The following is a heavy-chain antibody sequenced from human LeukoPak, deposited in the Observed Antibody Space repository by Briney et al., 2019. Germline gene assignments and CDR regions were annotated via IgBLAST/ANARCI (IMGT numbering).Heavy chain of an antibody. D-gene: IGHD6-19*01. J-gene: IGHJ4*02. CDR1: GFTFRDYA. Sequence: PGGSLRLSCTASGFTFRDYAMSWVRRAPGRGLEWVSLIFGNGAGTYYADSVKGRFTISRDNSKNTLYLQMTSLRGEDTAVYYRAKFNGWEVRDYYFDYWGQGTQVTVSS. V-gene: IGHV3-23*01. CDR3: AKFNGWEVRDYYFDY. CDR2: IFGNGAGT.